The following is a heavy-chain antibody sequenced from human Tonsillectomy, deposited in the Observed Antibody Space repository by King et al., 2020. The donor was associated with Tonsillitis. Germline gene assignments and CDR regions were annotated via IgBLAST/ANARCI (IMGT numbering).Heavy chain of an antibody. D-gene: IGHD2-2*01. CDR2: VYSGGST. J-gene: IGHJ6*02. CDR1: GFTVSSKY. CDR3: ATGEVPSALHLYYFTSCLDV. Sequence: VQLVESGGGVVQPGGSLRLSCAASGFTVSSKYMTWVRQTPGKGLEWVSVVYSGGSTYYADSVKGRFTISRDNSKNTLSLQINSLRVEDTAVYYCATGEVPSALHLYYFTSCLDVLGQGTTVTVSS. V-gene: IGHV3-66*01.